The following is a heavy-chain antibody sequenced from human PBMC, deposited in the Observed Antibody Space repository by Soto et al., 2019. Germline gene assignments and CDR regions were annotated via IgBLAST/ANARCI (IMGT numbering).Heavy chain of an antibody. CDR3: ARVTFTPNWFDS. J-gene: IGHJ5*01. V-gene: IGHV4-30-4*01. CDR1: GDSISSPDYY. CDR2: VYYRGSI. D-gene: IGHD3-3*02. Sequence: PSETLSLTCTVSGDSISSPDYYWIWIGLAHGKGLELIGYVYYRGSIYYTPAFESRVSISVDTSKNQFSLRLTSVTAADSAMYFCARVTFTPNWFDSWGQGILVTVSS.